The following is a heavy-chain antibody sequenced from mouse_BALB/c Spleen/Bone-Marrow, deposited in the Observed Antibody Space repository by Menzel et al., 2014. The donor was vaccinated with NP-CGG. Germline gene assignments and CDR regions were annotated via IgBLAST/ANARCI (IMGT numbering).Heavy chain of an antibody. CDR1: GFTFSRFG. V-gene: IGHV5-17*02. J-gene: IGHJ2*01. Sequence: EVQLVESGGGLVQPGGSRKLSCAASGFTFSRFGMHWVRQAPEKGLEWVAFISSGSSSIYYTDTVKGRFIISRDNPKNTLFLQMTSLRSEDTAMYYCGRGDYWGQGTTLTVSS. CDR2: ISSGSSSI. CDR3: GRGDY.